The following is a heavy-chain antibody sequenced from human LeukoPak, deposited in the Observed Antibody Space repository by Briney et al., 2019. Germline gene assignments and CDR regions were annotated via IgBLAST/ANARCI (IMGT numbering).Heavy chain of an antibody. D-gene: IGHD6-19*01. V-gene: IGHV3-23*01. J-gene: IGHJ4*02. CDR1: GFTFSSYA. CDR3: AKPVLSSGWYLYYFDY. CDR2: ISGSGGST. Sequence: GGSLRLSCAASGFTFSSYAMIWVRQAPGKGLEWVSAISGSGGSTYYADSVKGRFTISRDNSKNTLYLQMNSLRAEDTAVYYCAKPVLSSGWYLYYFDYWGQGTLVTVSS.